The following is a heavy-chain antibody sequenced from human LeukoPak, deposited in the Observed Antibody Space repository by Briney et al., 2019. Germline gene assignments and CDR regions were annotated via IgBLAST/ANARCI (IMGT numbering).Heavy chain of an antibody. D-gene: IGHD3-10*01. J-gene: IGHJ4*02. CDR2: IKSKTDGAAT. Sequence: GGSLRLSCAASGFTFNNYWMHWVRQAPGKGLEWVGRIKSKTDGAATDYAAPVKGRFTISRDDSKNTLFLQMNSLRTEDTAVYYCTTATMIRGVSDYWGQGTLVTVSS. V-gene: IGHV3-15*01. CDR3: TTATMIRGVSDY. CDR1: GFTFNNYW.